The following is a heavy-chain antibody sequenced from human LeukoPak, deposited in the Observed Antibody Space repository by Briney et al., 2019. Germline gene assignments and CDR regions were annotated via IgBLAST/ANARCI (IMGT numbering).Heavy chain of an antibody. CDR3: ARDVSSGYYRLEYAFDI. CDR2: ISAYNGNT. J-gene: IGHJ3*02. CDR1: GYTFTSYG. D-gene: IGHD3-22*01. V-gene: IGHV1-18*01. Sequence: ASVKVSCKASGYTFTSYGISWVRQAPGQELEWMGWISAYNGNTNYAQKLQGRVTMTTDTSTSTAYMELRSLRSDDTAVYYCARDVSSGYYRLEYAFDIWGQGTMVTVSS.